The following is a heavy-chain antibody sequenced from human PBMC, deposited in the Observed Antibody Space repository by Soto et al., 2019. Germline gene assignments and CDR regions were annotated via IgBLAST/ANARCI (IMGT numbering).Heavy chain of an antibody. V-gene: IGHV4-30-2*01. CDR3: ARVPVTIWFGVDV. CDR1: GASISSDAFT. Sequence: QLQLQESGSGLVKPSQTLSLTCVVSGASISSDAFTWSWIRQPPGKGLEYIGYIYHSGSTDYNPSFRSRATITIDNSMNQFSLNLRSVSASDTAIYFCARVPVTIWFGVDVWGQGTTVTVSS. J-gene: IGHJ6*02. D-gene: IGHD4-17*01. CDR2: IYHSGST.